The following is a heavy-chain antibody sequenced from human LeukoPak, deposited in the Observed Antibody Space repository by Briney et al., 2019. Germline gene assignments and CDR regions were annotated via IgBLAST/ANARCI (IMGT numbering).Heavy chain of an antibody. J-gene: IGHJ4*02. CDR3: ARDPIPRFLYYFDY. CDR2: IKQDGSEK. Sequence: PGGSLRLSCAASGFTFSSYWMSWVRQAPGKGLEWVANIKQDGSEKYYVDSVKGRFTISRDNAKNSLYLQMNSLRAEDTAVYYCARDPIPRFLYYFDYWGQGTLVTVSS. D-gene: IGHD2/OR15-2a*01. CDR1: GFTFSSYW. V-gene: IGHV3-7*03.